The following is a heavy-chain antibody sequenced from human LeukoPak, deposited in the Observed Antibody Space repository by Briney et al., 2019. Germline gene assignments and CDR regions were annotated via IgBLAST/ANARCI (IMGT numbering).Heavy chain of an antibody. Sequence: ASVKVSCKVSGYTLTELSMHWVRQAPGKGLEWMGGFDPEDGETIYAQKFQGRVTMTEDTSTDTAYMELNSLRVEDTAVYYCAKNRGAGSHYYYHMNVWGKGTTVTVSS. J-gene: IGHJ6*03. CDR3: AKNRGAGSHYYYHMNV. CDR1: GYTLTELS. D-gene: IGHD1-26*01. V-gene: IGHV1-24*01. CDR2: FDPEDGET.